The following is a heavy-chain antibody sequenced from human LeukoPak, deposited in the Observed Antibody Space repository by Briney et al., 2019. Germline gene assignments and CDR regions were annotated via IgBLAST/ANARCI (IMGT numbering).Heavy chain of an antibody. CDR2: ISSNGGST. Sequence: GGSLRLSCAASGFTFSSYAMHWVRQAPGKGLEYVSAISSNGGSTYYANSVKGRFTISRDNSKNTQYLQMGSLRAEDMAVYYCARAKIRYNWSGAYCYYMDVWGKGTTVTVSS. V-gene: IGHV3-64*01. J-gene: IGHJ6*03. CDR1: GFTFSSYA. CDR3: ARAKIRYNWSGAYCYYMDV. D-gene: IGHD1-20*01.